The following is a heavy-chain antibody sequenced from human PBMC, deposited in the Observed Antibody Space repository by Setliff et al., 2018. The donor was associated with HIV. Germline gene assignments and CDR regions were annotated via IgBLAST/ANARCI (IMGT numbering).Heavy chain of an antibody. CDR2: IYSSGST. CDR3: ATRPADSKWYGVFDY. V-gene: IGHV4-4*09. CDR1: GDSFSSYY. Sequence: PSETLSLTCTVSGDSFSSYYWNWIRQPPGKGLEWIGYIYSSGSTNSNPSLKSRVTISQDTSKNQFSLKLSSVTAADTAMYYCATRPADSKWYGVFDYWGQGTLVTVSS. D-gene: IGHD6-13*01. J-gene: IGHJ4*02.